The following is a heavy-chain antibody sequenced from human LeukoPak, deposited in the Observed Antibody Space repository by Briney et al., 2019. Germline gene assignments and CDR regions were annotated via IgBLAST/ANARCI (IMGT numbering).Heavy chain of an antibody. Sequence: ASVKVSCKASGYTFTSYDINWVRQATGQGLEWMGWMNPNSGNTGYAQKFQGRVTMTRNTSISTAYMELSSLRSEDTAVYYCARGRWLDDSYYYYGMDVWGQGTTVTVSS. CDR2: MNPNSGNT. J-gene: IGHJ6*02. CDR1: GYTFTSYD. D-gene: IGHD6-19*01. CDR3: ARGRWLDDSYYYYGMDV. V-gene: IGHV1-8*01.